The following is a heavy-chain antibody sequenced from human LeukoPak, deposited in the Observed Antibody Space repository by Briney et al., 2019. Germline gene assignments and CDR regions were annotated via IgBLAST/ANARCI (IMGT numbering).Heavy chain of an antibody. Sequence: PGGSLRLSCAASGFTFSSYAMTWVRQAPGKGLEWVSVISGSGGGTYYADSVKGRFSISRDISKNTLYLQMNSLRAEDTAIYYCAKDGKTRNWNYFQAKPVYWGQGTLVTVSS. CDR2: ISGSGGGT. J-gene: IGHJ4*02. CDR1: GFTFSSYA. CDR3: AKDGKTRNWNYFQAKPVY. V-gene: IGHV3-23*01. D-gene: IGHD1-7*01.